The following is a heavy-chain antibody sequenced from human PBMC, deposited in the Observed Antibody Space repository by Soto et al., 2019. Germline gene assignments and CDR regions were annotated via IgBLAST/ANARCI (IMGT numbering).Heavy chain of an antibody. V-gene: IGHV4-59*01. D-gene: IGHD3-22*01. CDR3: ARTRHYYDSSGYYQPHYGMDV. CDR2: IYYSGST. J-gene: IGHJ6*02. CDR1: GGSISSYY. Sequence: SETLSLTCTVSGGSISSYYWSWIRQPPGKGLEWIGYIYYSGSTNYNPSLKSRVTISVDTSKNQFSLKLSSVTAADTAVYYCARTRHYYDSSGYYQPHYGMDVWGQGTTVTVSS.